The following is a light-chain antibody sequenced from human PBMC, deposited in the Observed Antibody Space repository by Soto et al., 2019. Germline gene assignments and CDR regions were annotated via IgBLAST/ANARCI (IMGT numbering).Light chain of an antibody. CDR2: GNS. V-gene: IGLV1-40*01. J-gene: IGLJ2*01. Sequence: QSVLTQPPSVSGAPGQRVTISCAGSSSNIGAGSDVHWYQQLPGTAPKLLIYGNSNRPSGVPDRFSGSKSGTSASLAITGLQAQDEADYYCQSYDSRLSGSVVFGGGTKLTVL. CDR1: SSNIGAGSD. CDR3: QSYDSRLSGSVV.